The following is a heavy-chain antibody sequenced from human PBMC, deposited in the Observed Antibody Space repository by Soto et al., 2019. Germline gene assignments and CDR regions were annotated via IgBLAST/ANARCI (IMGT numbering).Heavy chain of an antibody. D-gene: IGHD3-3*01. Sequence: ASVKVSCKASGYTFTSYAMHWVRQAPGQRLEWMGWINAGNGNTKYSQKFQGRVTITRDTSASTAYMELSSLRSEDTAVYYCARGTYYDFGHDLGYGMDVWGQGTTVTVSS. CDR2: INAGNGNT. CDR3: ARGTYYDFGHDLGYGMDV. J-gene: IGHJ6*02. CDR1: GYTFTSYA. V-gene: IGHV1-3*01.